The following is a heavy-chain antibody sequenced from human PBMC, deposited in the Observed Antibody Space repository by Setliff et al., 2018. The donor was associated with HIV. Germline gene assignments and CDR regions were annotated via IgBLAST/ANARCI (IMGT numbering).Heavy chain of an antibody. CDR1: GYSFTSYW. CDR2: IYPGDSDT. V-gene: IGHV5-51*01. D-gene: IGHD6-19*01. CDR3: ARTSLSGWYYFDY. Sequence: GESLKISCKGSGYSFTSYWIGWVRQMPGKGLEWMGIIYPGDSDTRYSPSFQGQVTISADKSISTVYMELSSLRSEDTAVYYCARTSLSGWYYFDYWGQGTLVTVSS. J-gene: IGHJ4*02.